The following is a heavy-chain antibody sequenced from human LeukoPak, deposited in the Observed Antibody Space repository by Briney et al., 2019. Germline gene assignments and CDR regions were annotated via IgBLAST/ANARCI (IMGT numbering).Heavy chain of an antibody. CDR3: ARGAPPPLLYCFDY. D-gene: IGHD2-15*01. V-gene: IGHV1-8*02. Sequence: ASVKVCCKASGYTFTTYDINWVRQAPGQGLEWMGWMNPNSGNTGYAQKFQGRVTMTRNTSISTAYMELSSLRCEDTAVYYCARGAPPPLLYCFDYWGQGALVTVCS. J-gene: IGHJ4*02. CDR1: GYTFTTYD. CDR2: MNPNSGNT.